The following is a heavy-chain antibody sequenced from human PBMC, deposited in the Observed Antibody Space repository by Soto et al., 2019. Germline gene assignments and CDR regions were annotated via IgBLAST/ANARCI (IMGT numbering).Heavy chain of an antibody. CDR2: IYYSGST. V-gene: IGHV4-30-4*01. Sequence: SETLSLTCTVSGGSISSGGYYWSWIRQPPGKGLEWIGYIYYSGSTYYNPSLKSRVTISVDTSKNQFSLKLSSVTAADTAVYYCARDQGAYYYYYYGMDVWGQGTTVTVSS. J-gene: IGHJ6*02. CDR3: ARDQGAYYYYYYGMDV. CDR1: GGSISSGGYY.